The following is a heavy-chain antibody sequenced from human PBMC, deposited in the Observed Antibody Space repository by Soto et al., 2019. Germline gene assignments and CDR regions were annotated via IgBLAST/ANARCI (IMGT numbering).Heavy chain of an antibody. V-gene: IGHV3-23*01. D-gene: IGHD3-10*01. CDR3: AKDQAGVLDPFDY. CDR1: GFTSSSYA. J-gene: IGHJ4*02. Sequence: GGSLRLSCAASGFTSSSYAMSWVRQAPGKGLEWVSAISGSGGSTYYADSVKGRFTISRDNSKNTLYLQMNSLRAEDTAVYYCAKDQAGVLDPFDYWGQGTLVTVSS. CDR2: ISGSGGST.